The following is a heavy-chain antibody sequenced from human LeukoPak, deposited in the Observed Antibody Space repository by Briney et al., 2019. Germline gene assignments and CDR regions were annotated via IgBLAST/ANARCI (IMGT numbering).Heavy chain of an antibody. D-gene: IGHD1-1*01. V-gene: IGHV3-23*01. CDR3: AKERGYNWNDNHAFDI. CDR1: GFTFSSYA. Sequence: GGSLRLSCAASGFTFSSYATSWVRQAPGKGLEWVSAISGSGGSTYYADSVKGRFTISRDNSKNTLYLQMNSLRAEDTAVYYCAKERGYNWNDNHAFDIWGQGTMVTVSS. CDR2: ISGSGGST. J-gene: IGHJ3*02.